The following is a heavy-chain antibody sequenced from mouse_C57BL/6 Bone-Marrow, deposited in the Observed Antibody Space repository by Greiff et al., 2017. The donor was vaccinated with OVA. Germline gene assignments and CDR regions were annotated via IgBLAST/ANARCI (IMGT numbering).Heavy chain of an antibody. V-gene: IGHV2-2*01. CDR3: ARTDYGSSYWYFDV. CDR1: GFSLTSYG. CDR2: IWSGGST. D-gene: IGHD1-1*01. J-gene: IGHJ1*03. Sequence: VKLMESGPGLVQPSQSLSITCTASGFSLTSYGVHWVRQSPGKGLEWLGVIWSGGSTDYNAAFISRLSISKDNSKSQVFFKMNSLQTDDTAIYYCARTDYGSSYWYFDVWGTGTTVTVSS.